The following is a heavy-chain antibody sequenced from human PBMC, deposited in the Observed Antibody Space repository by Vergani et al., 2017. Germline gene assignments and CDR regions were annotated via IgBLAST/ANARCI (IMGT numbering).Heavy chain of an antibody. CDR1: GYSFTSYW. D-gene: IGHD3-10*01. CDR2: IYPGDSDT. Sequence: EVQLVQSGAEVKKPGESLKISCKGSGYSFTSYWIGWVRQMPGKGLEWMGIIYPGDSDTRYSPSFQGQVTISADKSISTTYLQWSSLKASNTAMYYCARRHRITMVRDAFDIWGQGTMVTVSS. J-gene: IGHJ3*02. V-gene: IGHV5-51*01. CDR3: ARRHRITMVRDAFDI.